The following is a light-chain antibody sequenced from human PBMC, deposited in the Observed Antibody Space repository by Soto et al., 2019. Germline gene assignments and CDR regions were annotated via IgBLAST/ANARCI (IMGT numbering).Light chain of an antibody. Sequence: QSVLTQPPSVSGTPGQRVTISCTGGSSNIGAGYDVHWYQQIPGTAPKLFIYTNANRPSGVPDRCSGSKSGTSASLAITGLQAEDEADYYCQSYDSSLSGWVFGGGTKLTVL. CDR3: QSYDSSLSGWV. J-gene: IGLJ3*02. V-gene: IGLV1-40*01. CDR2: TNA. CDR1: SSNIGAGYD.